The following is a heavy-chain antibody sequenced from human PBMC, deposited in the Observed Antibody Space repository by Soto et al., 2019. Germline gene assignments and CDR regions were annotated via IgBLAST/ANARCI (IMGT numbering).Heavy chain of an antibody. V-gene: IGHV4-34*01. CDR2: INHSGST. CDR1: GGSFSGYY. J-gene: IGHJ6*03. D-gene: IGHD3-9*01. CDR3: ARGYYDILTGYWEVDYYMDV. Sequence: SETLSLTCAVYGGSFSGYYWSWIRQPPGKGLEWIGEINHSGSTNYNPSLKSRVTISVDTSKNQFSLKLSSVTAADTAVYYCARGYYDILTGYWEVDYYMDVWGKGTTVTVSS.